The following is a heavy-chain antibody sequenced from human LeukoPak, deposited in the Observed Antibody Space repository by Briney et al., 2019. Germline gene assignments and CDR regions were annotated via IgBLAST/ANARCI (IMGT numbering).Heavy chain of an antibody. CDR3: ARVVGGLNGYNDY. V-gene: IGHV3-9*01. CDR1: GFTFDDYA. D-gene: IGHD5-24*01. Sequence: GRSLRLSCAASGFTFDDYAMHWVRQAPGKGLEWVSGISWNSGSIGYADSVKGRFTISRDNAKNSLYLQMNSLRAEDTAVYYCARVVGGLNGYNDYWGQGTLVTVSS. J-gene: IGHJ4*02. CDR2: ISWNSGSI.